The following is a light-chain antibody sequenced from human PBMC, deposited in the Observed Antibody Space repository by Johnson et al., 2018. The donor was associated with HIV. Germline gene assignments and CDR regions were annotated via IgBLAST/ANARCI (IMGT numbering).Light chain of an antibody. J-gene: IGLJ1*01. CDR1: SSNIGNNY. CDR2: DNN. V-gene: IGLV1-51*01. CDR3: GTWDSCLRGFV. Sequence: QSVLTQPPSVSAAPGQKVTISCSGSSSNIGNNYVSWYQHLPGTAPQLLIYDNNNRPSGIPDRFSGSKSATSATLGITGLQTGDEADYYCGTWDSCLRGFVFGTGTKVTVL.